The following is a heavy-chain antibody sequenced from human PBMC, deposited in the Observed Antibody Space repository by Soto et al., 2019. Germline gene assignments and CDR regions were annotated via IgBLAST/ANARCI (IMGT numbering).Heavy chain of an antibody. CDR3: ARARDYDLLTAREYSLDV. Sequence: QVQLVQSGAEVKKPGSSVMVSCKVSGGSFRNYGITWVRQSPGQGLEWMGGIMPVFATAVYAQKFQGRVTITADELTTTASLELSSLSSDDTAVYFCARARDYDLLTAREYSLDVWGQGTTVTV. CDR2: IMPVFATA. CDR1: GGSFRNYG. J-gene: IGHJ6*02. D-gene: IGHD3-9*01. V-gene: IGHV1-69*01.